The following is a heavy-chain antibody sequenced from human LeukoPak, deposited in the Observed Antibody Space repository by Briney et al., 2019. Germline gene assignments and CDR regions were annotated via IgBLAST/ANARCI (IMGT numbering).Heavy chain of an antibody. CDR2: INSDGSST. J-gene: IGHJ3*02. CDR3: AREDSSGYPDAFDI. V-gene: IGHV3-74*01. D-gene: IGHD3-22*01. Sequence: GGSLRLSCTASGFTFSSYWMHWVRQAPGKGLVWVSRINSDGSSTSYADSVKGRFTISRDNAKNTLYLQMNSLRAEDTAVYYCAREDSSGYPDAFDIWGQGSMVTVSS. CDR1: GFTFSSYW.